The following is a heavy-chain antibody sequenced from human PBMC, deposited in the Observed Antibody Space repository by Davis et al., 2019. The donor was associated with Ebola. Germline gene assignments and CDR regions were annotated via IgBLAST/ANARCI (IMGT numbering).Heavy chain of an antibody. J-gene: IGHJ4*02. Sequence: SETLSPTCPVFGGSFSGYYWSWIRQPPGKGLEWIGEINHSVSTNYNPSLKSPVTISVDTSKNQFSLKLSSVTAADTAVYYCARRRGIQLWNPRFDYWGQGTLVTVSS. CDR2: INHSVST. V-gene: IGHV4-34*01. CDR3: ARRRGIQLWNPRFDY. CDR1: GGSFSGYY. D-gene: IGHD5-18*01.